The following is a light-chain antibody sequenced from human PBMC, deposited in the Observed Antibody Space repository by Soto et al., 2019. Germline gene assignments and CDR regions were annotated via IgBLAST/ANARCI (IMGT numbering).Light chain of an antibody. V-gene: IGKV3-15*01. CDR3: QQYASSPRT. J-gene: IGKJ1*01. CDR1: ETVATN. Sequence: EVVMTQSPATLSVSPGERATLSCRASETVATNLAWYQQKPGQAPRLLISGASTRAAGISDRFRGSGSGTEFTLTISSLRSEDSAVYYCQQYASSPRTFGQGTTVEIK. CDR2: GAS.